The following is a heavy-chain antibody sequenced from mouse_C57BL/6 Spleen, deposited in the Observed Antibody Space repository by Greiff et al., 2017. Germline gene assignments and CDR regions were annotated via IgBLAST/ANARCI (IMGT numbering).Heavy chain of an antibody. Sequence: EVKLVESGGGLVQSGRSLRLSCATSGFTFSDFYMEWVRQAPGKGLEWIAASRNKANDYTTEYSGSVKGRFIVSRDTSQSILYLQMNALRAEDTAIYYGARDGFYYGSSYRAMDYWGQGTSGTVSS. CDR1: GFTFSDFY. CDR2: SRNKANDYTT. CDR3: ARDGFYYGSSYRAMDY. V-gene: IGHV7-1*01. J-gene: IGHJ4*01. D-gene: IGHD1-1*01.